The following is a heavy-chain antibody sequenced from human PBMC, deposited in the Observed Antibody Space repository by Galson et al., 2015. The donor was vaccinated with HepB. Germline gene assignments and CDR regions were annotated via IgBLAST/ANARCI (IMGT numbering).Heavy chain of an antibody. Sequence: SLRLSCAASGFTFSSYSMNWVRQAPGKGLEWVSYISSSSSTMYYADSVKGRFTISSDYAKKSLYLQMNSLKAEDTAVYYCARVDSSSAMDYWGQGTLVTVSS. D-gene: IGHD6-6*01. V-gene: IGHV3-48*01. CDR2: ISSSSSTM. CDR3: ARVDSSSAMDY. CDR1: GFTFSSYS. J-gene: IGHJ4*02.